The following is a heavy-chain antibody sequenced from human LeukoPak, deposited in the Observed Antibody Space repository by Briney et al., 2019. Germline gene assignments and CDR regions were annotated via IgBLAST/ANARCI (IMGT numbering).Heavy chain of an antibody. CDR3: SKAPDRSFYDRSVFDY. Sequence: SETLSLTCTVSVGSISTYYWSWIRQHPGKGLEWIGYIHYSGSTYYNPSLKSRVTISVDTSKNQFSLNLSSVTAADTAVYYCSKAPDRSFYDRSVFDYWGQGTLITVSS. J-gene: IGHJ4*02. D-gene: IGHD3-22*01. V-gene: IGHV4-59*06. CDR1: VGSISTYY. CDR2: IHYSGST.